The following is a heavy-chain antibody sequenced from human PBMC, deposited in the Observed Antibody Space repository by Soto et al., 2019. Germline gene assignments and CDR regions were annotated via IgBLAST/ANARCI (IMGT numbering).Heavy chain of an antibody. V-gene: IGHV2-5*01. J-gene: IGHJ5*02. D-gene: IGHD4-17*01. CDR1: GFSLTTAGAG. Sequence: QIPLKESGPTLVKPTQTLTLTCTFSGFSLTTAGAGVGWIRQPPGKALEWLALIYWNDDTRYSTSLKNRLTNSKDTSKNQVVLRMTNTDPVDTATYYCAHRGYGNSPSDNWFDPWGQGILVIVSP. CDR2: IYWNDDT. CDR3: AHRGYGNSPSDNWFDP.